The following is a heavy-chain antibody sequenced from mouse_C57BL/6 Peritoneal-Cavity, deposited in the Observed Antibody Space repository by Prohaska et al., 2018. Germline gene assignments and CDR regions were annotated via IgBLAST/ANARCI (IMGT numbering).Heavy chain of an antibody. CDR3: ARLVTTYFDV. Sequence: QIQLVQSGLELKQPGVTVKISCKASGYTFTTYGLSWVEQAPGKGLKWMGWINTYSGVPTYADDFKGRFAFSLETSASTAYLQINNLKNEDTARYFCARLVTTYFDVWGTGTTVTVSS. V-gene: IGHV9-3*01. J-gene: IGHJ1*03. D-gene: IGHD2-2*01. CDR1: GYTFTTYG. CDR2: INTYSGVP.